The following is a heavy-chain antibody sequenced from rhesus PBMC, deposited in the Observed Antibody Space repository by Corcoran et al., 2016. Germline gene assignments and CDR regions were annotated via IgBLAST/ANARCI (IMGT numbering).Heavy chain of an antibody. CDR3: TRDRYSGTWNFGY. CDR2: STPKAGGT. D-gene: IGHD6-25*01. V-gene: IGHV1-138*01. CDR1: GYTFTDYY. Sequence: QVQLVQPGTEVKKPGSSVKVSCKASGYTFTDYYVHWVRQAPGQGLEWGGESTPKAGGTKHAQKDRGRVIVTRDTTASTAYLDLSSLRAEDTAVYYCTRDRYSGTWNFGYWGQGVLVIVSS. J-gene: IGHJ4*01.